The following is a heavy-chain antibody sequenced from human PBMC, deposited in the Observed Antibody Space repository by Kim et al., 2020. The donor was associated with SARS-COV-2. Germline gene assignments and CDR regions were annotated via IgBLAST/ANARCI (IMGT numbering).Heavy chain of an antibody. D-gene: IGHD2-15*01. CDR3: ARGYCSGGSCYGYFDY. V-gene: IGHV1-3*01. Sequence: KFQGRVTITRDTSASTAYMELSSLRSEDTAVYYCARGYCSGGSCYGYFDYWGQGTLVTVSS. J-gene: IGHJ4*02.